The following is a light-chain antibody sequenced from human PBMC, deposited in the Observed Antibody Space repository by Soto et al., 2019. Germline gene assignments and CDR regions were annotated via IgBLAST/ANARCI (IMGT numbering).Light chain of an antibody. CDR2: NDN. J-gene: IGLJ2*01. Sequence: QSVLTQPPSASGTPGQGVAISCSGSSSNMGSNTVNWYQHLPGTAPKLLIYNDNQRPSGVPDRFFCSKSGTSASLAITGLQSEDEADYYCAAWDGSLNHILFGGGTKVTVL. CDR1: SSNMGSNT. V-gene: IGLV1-44*01. CDR3: AAWDGSLNHIL.